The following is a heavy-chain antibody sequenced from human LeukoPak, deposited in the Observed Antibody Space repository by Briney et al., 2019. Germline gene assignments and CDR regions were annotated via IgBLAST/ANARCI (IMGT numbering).Heavy chain of an antibody. Sequence: GGSLRLSCAASGFTFSSYEMNWVRQAPGKGLEWVSYISSGGYNIYYADSVKGRFTISRDNAKNSLYLQMNSLRAEDTAIYYCARDICDYWGQGTLVTVSS. CDR2: ISSGGYNI. V-gene: IGHV3-48*03. CDR3: ARDICDY. J-gene: IGHJ4*02. CDR1: GFTFSSYE. D-gene: IGHD3-9*01.